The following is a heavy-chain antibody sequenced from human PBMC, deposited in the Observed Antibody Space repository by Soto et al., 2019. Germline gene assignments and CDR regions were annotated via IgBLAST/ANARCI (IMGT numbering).Heavy chain of an antibody. CDR3: ARDRPLAVAGSYGMDV. J-gene: IGHJ6*02. CDR2: MNPNSGNT. CDR1: GYTFTSYD. Sequence: ASVKVSCKASGYTFTSYDINWVRQATGQGLEWMGWMNPNSGNTGYAQKFQGRVTMTRNTSISTAYMELSSLRSDDTAVYYCARDRPLAVAGSYGMDVWGQGTTVTVSS. D-gene: IGHD6-19*01. V-gene: IGHV1-8*01.